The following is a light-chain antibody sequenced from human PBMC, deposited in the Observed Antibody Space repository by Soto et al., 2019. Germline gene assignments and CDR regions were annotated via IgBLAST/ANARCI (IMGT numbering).Light chain of an antibody. Sequence: EIVLTQSPGTLSLSPGERATLSCRASQSVSSSYLAWYQQKPGQAPRLLIYGASSRATGISDRFSGSGSGTDFTLTIGRLEPEDFAVYYCHQYGSSSWTFGQGTKVDIK. CDR1: QSVSSSY. CDR3: HQYGSSSWT. J-gene: IGKJ1*01. V-gene: IGKV3-20*01. CDR2: GAS.